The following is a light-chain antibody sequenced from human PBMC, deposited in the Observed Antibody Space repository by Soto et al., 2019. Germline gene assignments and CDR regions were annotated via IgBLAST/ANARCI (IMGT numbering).Light chain of an antibody. J-gene: IGKJ5*01. CDR3: QQYHDWPTIT. V-gene: IGKV3-15*01. Sequence: EIVMTQSPDILSVPPGDRATLSCRASESIRSDLAWYQQKPGHAPRLLIFGGSIRAADIPARFSGSGSGTEFTLTIGTLQSEDFAIYYCQQYHDWPTITFGQGTRLETK. CDR1: ESIRSD. CDR2: GGS.